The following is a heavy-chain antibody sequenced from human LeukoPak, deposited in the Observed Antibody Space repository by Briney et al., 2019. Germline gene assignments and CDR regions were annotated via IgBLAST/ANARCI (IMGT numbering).Heavy chain of an antibody. V-gene: IGHV1-3*01. CDR3: ARVALLWLGDDFFDY. CDR2: INAGNGNT. Sequence: ASVKVSCKASGYTFTSYAMHWVRQAPGQRLEWMGWINAGNGNTKYSQKFQGRVTITRDTSASTAYMELSSLRSEDTAVYYCARVALLWLGDDFFDYWGQGTLVTVSS. J-gene: IGHJ4*02. D-gene: IGHD3-10*01. CDR1: GYTFTSYA.